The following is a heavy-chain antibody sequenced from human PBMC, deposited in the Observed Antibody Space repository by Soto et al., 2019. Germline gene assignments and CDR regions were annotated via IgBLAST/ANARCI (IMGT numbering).Heavy chain of an antibody. CDR1: GGSFSGYH. V-gene: IGHV4-34*01. CDR2: INPSGSI. J-gene: IGHJ4*02. CDR3: ATFVGATTVTRGSPRDY. Sequence: VPLQQWGAGLLKPSETLSLTCAVYGGSFSGYHWSWFRQPPGKGLEWIGEINPSGSINYNPSLKSRVTISVDTSKNQFSLNLSSVTAADTAVYYCATFVGATTVTRGSPRDYWGQGTLVTVSS. D-gene: IGHD4-4*01.